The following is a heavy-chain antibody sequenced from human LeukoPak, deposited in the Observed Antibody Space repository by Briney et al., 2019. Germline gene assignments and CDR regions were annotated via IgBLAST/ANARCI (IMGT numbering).Heavy chain of an antibody. D-gene: IGHD5-24*01. J-gene: IGHJ4*02. Sequence: PGGSLKLSCAASGFTFNSYAMHWVRQAPGKGLEWVAVISYDGSNKYYADSVKGRFTISRDNSKNTLYLQMNSLRAEDTAVYYCARVVRDGYNPRLYYFDYWGQGTLVTVSS. CDR1: GFTFNSYA. V-gene: IGHV3-30-3*01. CDR2: ISYDGSNK. CDR3: ARVVRDGYNPRLYYFDY.